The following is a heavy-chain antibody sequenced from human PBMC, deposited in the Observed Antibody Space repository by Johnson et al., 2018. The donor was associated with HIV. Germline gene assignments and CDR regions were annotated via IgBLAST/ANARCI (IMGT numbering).Heavy chain of an antibody. CDR3: ARGGAHDAFDI. CDR1: GFTFSSSG. V-gene: IGHV3-30*02. Sequence: QVQLVESGGGVVQPGGSLRLSCVASGFTFSSSGMHWVRQAPGKGLEWVAFIRYDGSKRYYADSVKGRFSISRDNSKNTLYLQVNSLRPEDTAVYYCARGGAHDAFDIWGQGTMVTVSS. J-gene: IGHJ3*02. D-gene: IGHD3-16*01. CDR2: IRYDGSKR.